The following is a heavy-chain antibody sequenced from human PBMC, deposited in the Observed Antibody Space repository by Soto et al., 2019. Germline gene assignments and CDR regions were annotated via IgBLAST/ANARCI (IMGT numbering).Heavy chain of an antibody. J-gene: IGHJ6*02. CDR1: GFTFSSNG. Sequence: QVQLVESGGGVVQPGRSLRLSCAASGFTFSSNGMHWVRQAPGKGLEWVAVISYDGSNKHYADSVKGRFTISRDNSKNXVXXQMNSLRAEDTAVYYCAKDWKVVRFVRHYYYGMDVWGQGTTVTVSS. D-gene: IGHD3-10*02. CDR2: ISYDGSNK. V-gene: IGHV3-30*18. CDR3: AKDWKVVRFVRHYYYGMDV.